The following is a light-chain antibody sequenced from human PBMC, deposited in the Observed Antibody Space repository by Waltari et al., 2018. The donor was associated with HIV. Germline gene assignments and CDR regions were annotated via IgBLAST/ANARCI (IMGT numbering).Light chain of an antibody. Sequence: IQLTQSPSSLAASVGDRVPVTCWASLFIRSTLAWYQHKPGKAPKLLIYSASTLQSGVPSRFSGSQSGTDFTRTNSSLQPEDFATYYCQQLNTYPLTFGGRTKVEIK. V-gene: IGKV1-9*01. CDR3: QQLNTYPLT. CDR2: SAS. CDR1: LFIRST. J-gene: IGKJ4*01.